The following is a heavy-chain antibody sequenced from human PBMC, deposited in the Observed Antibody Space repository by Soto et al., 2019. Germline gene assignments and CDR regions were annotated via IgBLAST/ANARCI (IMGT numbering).Heavy chain of an antibody. CDR1: GGSISSGDYY. CDR3: AREGVPAATGENWFDP. Sequence: SETLSLTCTVSGGSISSGDYYWSWIRQPPGKGLEWIGYIYYSGSTYYNPSLKSRVTISVDTSKNQFSLKLSSVTAADTAVYYCAREGVPAATGENWFDPRGQGTLVTVYS. D-gene: IGHD2-2*01. CDR2: IYYSGST. V-gene: IGHV4-30-4*01. J-gene: IGHJ5*02.